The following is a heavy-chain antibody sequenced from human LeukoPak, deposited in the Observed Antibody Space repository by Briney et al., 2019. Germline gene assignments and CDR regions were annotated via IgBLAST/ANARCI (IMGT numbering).Heavy chain of an antibody. D-gene: IGHD3-10*01. Sequence: PSETLSLTCAVYGGSFSAYYWSWIRQTPGKGLEWVGEINHSESTNYNPSLKSRVTISVDTSKNQFSLKLSSVTAADTAVYYCARKNQLLWFGELSLGRYYYYYMDVWGKGTTVTISS. CDR3: ARKNQLLWFGELSLGRYYYYYMDV. CDR2: INHSEST. J-gene: IGHJ6*03. V-gene: IGHV4-34*01. CDR1: GGSFSAYY.